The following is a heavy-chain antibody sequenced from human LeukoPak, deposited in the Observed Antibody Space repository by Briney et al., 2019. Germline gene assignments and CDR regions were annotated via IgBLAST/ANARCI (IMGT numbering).Heavy chain of an antibody. CDR1: GFTFSSYA. V-gene: IGHV3-23*01. CDR2: ISGSGGST. D-gene: IGHD2-2*02. CDR3: AKDPVVPAAIRGPWFDP. J-gene: IGHJ5*02. Sequence: GGSLRLPCAASGFTFSSYAMSWVRQAPGKGLEWVSAISGSGGSTYYADSVKGRFTISRDNSKNTLYLQMNSLRAEDTAVYYCAKDPVVPAAIRGPWFDPWGQGTLVTVSS.